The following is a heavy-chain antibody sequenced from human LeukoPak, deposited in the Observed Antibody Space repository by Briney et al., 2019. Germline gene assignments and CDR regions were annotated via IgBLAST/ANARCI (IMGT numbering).Heavy chain of an antibody. CDR2: IYYSGST. CDR1: GGSISSYY. J-gene: IGHJ6*02. Sequence: PSEILSLTCTVSGGSISSYYWSWIRQPPGKGLEWIGYIYYSGSTSYKPSLKSRVTISVDTSKNQFSLRLSSVTAADTAVYYCAKDNYGSGSYYYYGVDVWGQGTTVTVSS. V-gene: IGHV4-59*01. D-gene: IGHD3-10*01. CDR3: AKDNYGSGSYYYYGVDV.